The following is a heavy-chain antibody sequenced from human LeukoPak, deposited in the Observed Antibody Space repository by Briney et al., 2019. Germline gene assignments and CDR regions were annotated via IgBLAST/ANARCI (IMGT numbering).Heavy chain of an antibody. CDR3: ARHSSPETDYFDN. CDR1: GDSISTTSPF. J-gene: IGHJ4*02. Sequence: PSETLSLTCAVSGDSISTTSPFWGWIRQPPGKGLEWIGRIHYSGSTFYNPSLKSRVTMSVDTSKNQFSLRLRSVTASDTAVYYCARHSSPETDYFDNGGQGTLVTVSS. V-gene: IGHV4-39*01. CDR2: IHYSGST.